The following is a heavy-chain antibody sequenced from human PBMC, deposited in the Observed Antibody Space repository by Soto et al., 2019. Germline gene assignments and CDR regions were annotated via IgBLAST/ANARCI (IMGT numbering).Heavy chain of an antibody. D-gene: IGHD5-12*01. CDR1: GFTFSSYD. V-gene: IGHV3-13*04. CDR3: ARSGYSGYDYFDY. J-gene: IGHJ4*02. Sequence: PGGSLRLSCAASGFTFSSYDMHWVRQATGKGLEWVSAIGTAGDTYYPGSVKGRFTISRENAKNSLYLQMNSLRAGDTAVYYCARSGYSGYDYFDYWGQGTLVTVSS. CDR2: IGTAGDT.